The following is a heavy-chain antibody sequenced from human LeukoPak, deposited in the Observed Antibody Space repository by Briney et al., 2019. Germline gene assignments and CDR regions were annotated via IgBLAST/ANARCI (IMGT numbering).Heavy chain of an antibody. CDR2: INPNSGGT. J-gene: IGHJ6*03. Sequence: ASVKVSCKASGYTFTGYYMHWVRQAPGQGLEWMGWINPNSGGTNYAQKFQGRVTMTRDTSISTAYMELSRLRSDDTAVYYCARGYYSNYVRYMDVWGKGTTVTVSS. CDR1: GYTFTGYY. D-gene: IGHD4-11*01. V-gene: IGHV1-2*02. CDR3: ARGYYSNYVRYMDV.